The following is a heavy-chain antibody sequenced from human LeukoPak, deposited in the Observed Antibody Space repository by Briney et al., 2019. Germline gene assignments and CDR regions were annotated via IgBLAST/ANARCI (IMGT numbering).Heavy chain of an antibody. V-gene: IGHV3-7*04. D-gene: IGHD6-25*01. CDR2: IKPDGSEK. J-gene: IGHJ4*02. CDR3: ARDNVAAPGGDY. Sequence: GGSLRLSCAASGFTFGSFWMSWVRQAPGKGLEWVANIKPDGSEKNYVDSVKGRFTISRDNAENSLYLQMNSLRDADTAVYYCARDNVAAPGGDYWGQGTLVTVSS. CDR1: GFTFGSFW.